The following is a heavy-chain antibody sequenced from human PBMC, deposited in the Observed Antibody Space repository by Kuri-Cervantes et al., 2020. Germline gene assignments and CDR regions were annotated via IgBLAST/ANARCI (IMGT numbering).Heavy chain of an antibody. CDR3: ARAVRYWFDP. V-gene: IGHV1-2*02. Sequence: ASVKVSCNASGYTFSGNYMHWVRQAPGQGLEWMGWINPNNGGTNYAQKFQGRVTMTRDTSISTTYMELSRLRFDDTAVYYCARAVRYWFDPWGQGTLVTVSS. J-gene: IGHJ5*02. CDR1: GYTFSGNY. D-gene: IGHD4-11*01. CDR2: INPNNGGT.